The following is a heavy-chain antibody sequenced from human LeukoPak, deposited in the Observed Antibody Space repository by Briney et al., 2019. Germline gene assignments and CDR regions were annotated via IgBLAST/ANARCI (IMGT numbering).Heavy chain of an antibody. CDR3: ARERKMATRXSXXXXXXXDX. D-gene: IGHD5-24*01. Sequence: SETLSLTCTVSGGSISSYYWSWIRQPPGKGLEWIGYIYYSGSTNYNPSLKSRVTISVDTSKNQFSLKLSSVTAADTAVYYCARERKMATRXSXXXXXXXDXWGQXXTXTVSS. CDR2: IYYSGST. V-gene: IGHV4-59*01. J-gene: IGHJ6*02. CDR1: GGSISSYY.